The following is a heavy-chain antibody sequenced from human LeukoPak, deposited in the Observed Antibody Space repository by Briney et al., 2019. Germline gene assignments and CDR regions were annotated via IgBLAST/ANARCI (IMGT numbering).Heavy chain of an antibody. CDR1: GYTFTGYY. CDR3: ARAKGVVAAIHRNWFDP. J-gene: IGHJ5*02. D-gene: IGHD2-15*01. V-gene: IGHV1-2*02. Sequence: ASVKVSCKASGYTFTGYYMHWARQAPGQGLEWMGWINPNSGGTNYAQKFQGRVTMTRDTSISTAYMELSRLRSDDTAVYYCARAKGVVAAIHRNWFDPWGQGTLVTVSS. CDR2: INPNSGGT.